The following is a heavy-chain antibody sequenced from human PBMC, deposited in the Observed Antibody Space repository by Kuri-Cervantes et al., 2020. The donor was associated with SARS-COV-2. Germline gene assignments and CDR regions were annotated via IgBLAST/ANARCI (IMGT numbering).Heavy chain of an antibody. Sequence: SETLSLTCTVSGGSISSYYWSWIRQPPGKGLEWIGYIYYSGSTNYNPSLKSRVTISVDTSKNQFSLKLSSVTAADTAVYYCARQDSSWTNYYYYYGTDVWGQGTTVTVSS. CDR3: ARQDSSWTNYYYYYGTDV. CDR1: GGSISSYY. CDR2: IYYSGST. J-gene: IGHJ6*02. V-gene: IGHV4-59*08. D-gene: IGHD6-13*01.